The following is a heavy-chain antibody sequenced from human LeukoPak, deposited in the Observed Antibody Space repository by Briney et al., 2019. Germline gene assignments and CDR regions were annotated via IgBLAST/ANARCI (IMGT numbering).Heavy chain of an antibody. J-gene: IGHJ4*02. V-gene: IGHV4-34*01. Sequence: SETLSLTCAVYGGSFSGYYWSWIRQPPGKGLEWIGEINHSGSTNYNPSLKSRVTISVDTSKNQFSLKLSSVTAADTAVYYCARGCYYDSSGYPVKGFDYWGQGTLVTVSS. CDR3: ARGCYYDSSGYPVKGFDY. CDR1: GGSFSGYY. CDR2: INHSGST. D-gene: IGHD3-22*01.